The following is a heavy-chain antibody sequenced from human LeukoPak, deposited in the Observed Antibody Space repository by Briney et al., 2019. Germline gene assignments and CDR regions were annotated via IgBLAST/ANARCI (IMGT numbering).Heavy chain of an antibody. D-gene: IGHD2-21*02. CDR2: IYYSGST. Sequence: SETLSLTCTVSGGSISSYYWSWIRQPPGKGLEWIGYIYYSGSTNYNPSLKSRVTISVDTSKNQFSLKLSSVTAADTAVYYCARQSGDYSYYYYMDVWGKGTTVTISS. V-gene: IGHV4-59*01. CDR3: ARQSGDYSYYYYMDV. J-gene: IGHJ6*03. CDR1: GGSISSYY.